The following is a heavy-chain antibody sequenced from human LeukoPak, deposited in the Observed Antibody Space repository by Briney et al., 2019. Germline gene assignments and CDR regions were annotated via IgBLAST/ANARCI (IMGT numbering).Heavy chain of an antibody. CDR3: ARDRRYYDSSGYRYYFDY. V-gene: IGHV1-69*04. J-gene: IGHJ4*02. Sequence: SVKVSCKASGGTFSSYAVSWVRQAPGQGLEWMGRIIPIFGIANYAQKFQGRVTITADKSTSTAYMELSSLRSEDTAVYYCARDRRYYDSSGYRYYFDYWGQGTLVTVSS. CDR1: GGTFSSYA. CDR2: IIPIFGIA. D-gene: IGHD3-22*01.